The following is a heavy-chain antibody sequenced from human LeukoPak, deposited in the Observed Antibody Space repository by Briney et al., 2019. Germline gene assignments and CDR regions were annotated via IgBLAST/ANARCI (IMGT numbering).Heavy chain of an antibody. CDR3: ARDSSSLSY. J-gene: IGHJ4*02. V-gene: IGHV3-74*01. CDR2: INTDGSST. Sequence: GGSLRLSCAASGFTFSSYWMHWVRQDPGKGLVWVSRINTDGSSTSNADSVKGRFTVTRDNAKNTLYLQMNSLRAEDTAVYYCARDSSSLSYWGQGTLVTVSS. CDR1: GFTFSSYW. D-gene: IGHD2-2*01.